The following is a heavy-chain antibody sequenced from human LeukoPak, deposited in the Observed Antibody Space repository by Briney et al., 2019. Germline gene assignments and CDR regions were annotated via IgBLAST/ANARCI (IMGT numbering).Heavy chain of an antibody. V-gene: IGHV3-15*01. J-gene: IGHJ4*02. CDR2: IKSKTDGGTT. Sequence: GGSLRLSCAASGFTFSNAWMTWVRQAPGKGLEWVGRIKSKTDGGTTDYAAHVKGRFTISRDDSKNTLYLQMNTVRTEDTAVYYCSSYSPFDYWGQGTLVTVSS. D-gene: IGHD2-15*01. CDR3: SSYSPFDY. CDR1: GFTFSNAW.